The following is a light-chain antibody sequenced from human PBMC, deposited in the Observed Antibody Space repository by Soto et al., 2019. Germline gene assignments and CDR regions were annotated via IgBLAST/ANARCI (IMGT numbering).Light chain of an antibody. CDR3: MQALQPPWT. Sequence: EIVMTQSPLSQPVTPGEPASISCRSSQSLLQSNGYNYLDWYLQKPGQSPQLLIYLGSNRASGVPDRFSGSGSGTDFTLKISRVEAEDVGVYYCMQALQPPWTFGQGTRVEIK. J-gene: IGKJ1*01. CDR1: QSLLQSNGYNY. CDR2: LGS. V-gene: IGKV2-28*01.